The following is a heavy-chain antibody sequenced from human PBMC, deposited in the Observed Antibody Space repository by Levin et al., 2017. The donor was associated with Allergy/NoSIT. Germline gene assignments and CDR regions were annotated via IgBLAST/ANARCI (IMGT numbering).Heavy chain of an antibody. J-gene: IGHJ6*02. D-gene: IGHD5/OR15-5a*01. CDR3: ARNRIIVSGGNDYYYGMDV. V-gene: IGHV4-61*03. Sequence: MASETLSLTCTVSGGSVNSGTYYWSWIRQPPGKGLEWIGYINYRGGTKYSPSLNSRITISVDTSTKGFSLKLTSVTAADTAVYYCARNRIIVSGGNDYYYGMDVWGQGTTVTVSS. CDR1: GGSVNSGTYY. CDR2: INYRGGT.